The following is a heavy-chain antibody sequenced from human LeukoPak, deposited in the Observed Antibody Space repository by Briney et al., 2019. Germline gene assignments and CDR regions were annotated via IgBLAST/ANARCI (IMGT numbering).Heavy chain of an antibody. CDR3: AKASLQYSSSWYDIWYFDL. Sequence: GGSLRLSCAASEFSVGSNYMTWVRQAPGKGLEWVSLIYSGGSTYYADSVKGRFTISRDNSKNTLYLQMNSLRAEDTAVYYCAKASLQYSSSWYDIWYFDLWGRGTLVTVSS. V-gene: IGHV3-66*02. CDR2: IYSGGST. J-gene: IGHJ2*01. CDR1: EFSVGSNY. D-gene: IGHD6-13*01.